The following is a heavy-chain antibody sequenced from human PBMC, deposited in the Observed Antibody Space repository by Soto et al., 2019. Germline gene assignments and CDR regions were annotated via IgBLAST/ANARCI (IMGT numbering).Heavy chain of an antibody. CDR2: ISYDARNT. J-gene: IGHJ2*01. V-gene: IGHV3-30*04. CDR3: ASLLSRAGIAVAGQDWFFYL. CDR1: GFTFSSYA. Sequence: QVQLVESGGGVVQPGRSPRLSCVASGFTFSSYAMHWVRQAPGRGLEWVAFISYDARNTYYADSVRGRFTTSRDNSENTLHSKLNSLRTEDTVVYYCASLLSRAGIAVAGQDWFFYLWGRGTLVTVSS. D-gene: IGHD6-19*01.